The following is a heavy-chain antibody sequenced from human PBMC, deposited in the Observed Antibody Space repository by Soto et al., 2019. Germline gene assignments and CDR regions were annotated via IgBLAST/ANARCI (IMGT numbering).Heavy chain of an antibody. Sequence: SHTLSLPCAISGYSVSSNSAAWNLIRQSPSRGLEWLGRTYYRSKWYNDYAVSVKSRITINPDTSKNQFSLQLNSVTPEDTAVYYCARAPGIAVDGAFDIWGQGTMVTVSS. CDR2: TYYRSKWYN. V-gene: IGHV6-1*01. J-gene: IGHJ3*02. D-gene: IGHD6-19*01. CDR1: GYSVSSNSAA. CDR3: ARAPGIAVDGAFDI.